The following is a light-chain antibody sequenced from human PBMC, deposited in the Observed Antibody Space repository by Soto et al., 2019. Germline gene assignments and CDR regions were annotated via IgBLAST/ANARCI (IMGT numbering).Light chain of an antibody. CDR2: EAS. CDR1: QSVSAS. V-gene: IGKV3-11*01. Sequence: EIVMTQSPATLSVSPGERATLSCRASQSVSASLAWYQQKPGQAPRLLIYEASNRATGIPARFSGGGSGTDFTLTISSLEPEDFGVYFCHQRNKFGQGTRLEIK. CDR3: HQRNK. J-gene: IGKJ5*01.